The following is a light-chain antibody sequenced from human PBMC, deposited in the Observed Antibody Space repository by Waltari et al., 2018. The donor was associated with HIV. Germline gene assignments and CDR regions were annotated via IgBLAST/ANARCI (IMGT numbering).Light chain of an antibody. Sequence: QSVLPPPLSASGTPGHTVTVPCSGNSSNNGTTSVHWYQQFPGTTPKLLIYSNGKRPSGVPDRFSGSRSGTSASLAISGLQSEDEADYYCGAWDYSLNGSVFGTGTQVTVL. CDR2: SNG. J-gene: IGLJ1*01. CDR1: SSNNGTTS. CDR3: GAWDYSLNGSV. V-gene: IGLV1-44*01.